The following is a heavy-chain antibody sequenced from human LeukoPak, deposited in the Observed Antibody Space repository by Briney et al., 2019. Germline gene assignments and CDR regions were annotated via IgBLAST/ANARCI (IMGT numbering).Heavy chain of an antibody. CDR2: ISTSGSTT. CDR1: GFTFSDYE. V-gene: IGHV3-48*03. Sequence: GGSLRLSCAASGFTFSDYEVNWVRQAPGKGVEWVAYISTSGSTTHYADSVKGGFTISRDNAKNSLFLQMNSLRAEDTAVYYCARGAQWVIDYWGQGTLVTVSS. CDR3: ARGAQWVIDY. D-gene: IGHD1-26*01. J-gene: IGHJ4*02.